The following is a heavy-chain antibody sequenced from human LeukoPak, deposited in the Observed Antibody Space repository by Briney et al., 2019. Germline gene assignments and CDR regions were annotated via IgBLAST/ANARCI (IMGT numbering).Heavy chain of an antibody. CDR3: ARENYYGSGSSYYYYGMDV. V-gene: IGHV3-23*01. CDR2: IIGSGGST. Sequence: PGGSLRLSCAASGFTFSSYAMSWVRQAPGKGLEWVSAIIGSGGSTYYADSVKGRFTISRDNSKNTLYFQMNGLRAEDTAVYYCARENYYGSGSSYYYYGMDVWGQGTTVTVSS. CDR1: GFTFSSYA. D-gene: IGHD3-10*01. J-gene: IGHJ6*02.